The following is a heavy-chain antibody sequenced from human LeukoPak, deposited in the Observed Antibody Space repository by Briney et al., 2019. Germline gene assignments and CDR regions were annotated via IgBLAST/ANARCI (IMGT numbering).Heavy chain of an antibody. CDR2: ISYDGSNK. D-gene: IGHD6-13*01. V-gene: IGHV3-30*18. CDR1: GFTFGSYG. Sequence: PGRSLRLSCAASGFTFGSYGMHWVRQAPGKGLEWVAVISYDGSNKYYADSVKGRFTISRDNSKNTLYLQMNSLRAEDTAVYYCAKERAAAGTRATFALDPWGQGTLVTVSS. J-gene: IGHJ5*02. CDR3: AKERAAAGTRATFALDP.